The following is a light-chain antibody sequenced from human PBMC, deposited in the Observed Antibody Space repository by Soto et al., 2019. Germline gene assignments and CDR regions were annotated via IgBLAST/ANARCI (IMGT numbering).Light chain of an antibody. CDR3: QQYNSWPPLT. Sequence: IGLTQSPATLSLSPGARATLSCRASQSVHNYLAWYQQKPGQDPRLLISGASTRATGIPARFSGSGSGTEFTLTISSLQSEDFAVYYCQQYNSWPPLTFGGGTKV. V-gene: IGKV3-15*01. J-gene: IGKJ4*01. CDR2: GAS. CDR1: QSVHNY.